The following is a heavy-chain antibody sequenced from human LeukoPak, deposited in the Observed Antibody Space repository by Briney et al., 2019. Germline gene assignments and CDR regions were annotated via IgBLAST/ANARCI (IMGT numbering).Heavy chain of an antibody. J-gene: IGHJ4*02. CDR3: ASRAHYDSSGSFDY. CDR2: IIPIFGTG. D-gene: IGHD3-22*01. V-gene: IGHV1-69*05. CDR1: GGTFSSYA. Sequence: SSVKVSCKASGGTFSSYAISWVRQAPGQGPEWMGRIIPIFGTGNYAQKFQGRVTITTDESTSTAYMELSSLRSEDTAVYYCASRAHYDSSGSFDYWGQGTLVTVSS.